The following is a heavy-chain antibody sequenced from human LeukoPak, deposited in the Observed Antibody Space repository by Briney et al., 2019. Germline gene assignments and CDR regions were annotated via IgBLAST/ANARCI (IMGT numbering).Heavy chain of an antibody. Sequence: GESLKISCKGSGYSFTSYWIGWVRQMPGKGLEWMGIIYPGDSDTRYSPSFQGQVTISADKSISTAYLQWSSLKASDTAMYYCARGYCSDTTCYGFDYWGQGTLVTVSS. CDR3: ARGYCSDTTCYGFDY. CDR1: GYSFTSYW. J-gene: IGHJ4*02. D-gene: IGHD2-2*01. V-gene: IGHV5-51*01. CDR2: IYPGDSDT.